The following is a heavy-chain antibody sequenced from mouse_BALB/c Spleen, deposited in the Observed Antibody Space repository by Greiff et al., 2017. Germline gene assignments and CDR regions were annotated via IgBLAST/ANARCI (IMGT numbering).Heavy chain of an antibody. V-gene: IGHV1-9*01. CDR3: ARKGFYYGYDGVAY. CDR2: ILPGSGST. D-gene: IGHD2-2*01. Sequence: LVESGAELMKPGASVKISCKATGYTFSSYWIEWVKQRPGHGLEWIGEILPGSGSTNYNEKFKGKATFTADTSSNTAYMQLSSLTSEDSAVYYCARKGFYYGYDGVAYWGQGTLVTVSA. J-gene: IGHJ3*01. CDR1: GYTFSSYW.